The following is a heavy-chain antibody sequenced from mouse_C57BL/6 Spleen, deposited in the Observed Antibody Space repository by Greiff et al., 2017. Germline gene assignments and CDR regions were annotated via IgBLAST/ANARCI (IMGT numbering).Heavy chain of an antibody. Sequence: QVQLQQPGAELVMPGASVKLSCKASGYTFTSYWMHWVKQRPGQGLEWIGEIDPSDSYTNYNQKFKGKSTLTVDKSSSTAYMQLSSLTSEDSAVYYCARPHYGSSSWFAYWGQGTLVTVSA. CDR1: GYTFTSYW. D-gene: IGHD1-1*01. CDR2: IDPSDSYT. J-gene: IGHJ3*01. V-gene: IGHV1-69*01. CDR3: ARPHYGSSSWFAY.